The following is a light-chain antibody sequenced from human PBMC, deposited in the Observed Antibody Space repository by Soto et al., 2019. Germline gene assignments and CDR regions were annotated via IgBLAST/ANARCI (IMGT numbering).Light chain of an antibody. CDR3: SSYTSSGTDV. V-gene: IGLV2-14*03. Sequence: SALTHPASVSGSPGQSITISCTGTSSDVGGYNYVSWYQQHPGKAPKLMIYDVSNRPSGVSYRFSGSKSGNTASLTISGLQAEDEGDFYCSSYTSSGTDVFGTGTKVTVL. J-gene: IGLJ1*01. CDR1: SSDVGGYNY. CDR2: DVS.